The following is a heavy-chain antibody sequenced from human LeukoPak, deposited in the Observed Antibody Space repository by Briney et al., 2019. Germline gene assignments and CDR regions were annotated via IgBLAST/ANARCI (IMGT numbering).Heavy chain of an antibody. J-gene: IGHJ4*02. V-gene: IGHV3-23*01. Sequence: GGSLRLSCAASGFTFNYYAMSWVRQAPGKGLEWVSGISDNERSTYYRDSVKGRFTISRDNTKNTVYLQLNNLRADDTAVYFCARHASFIPYWGQGTLVIVSS. D-gene: IGHD2-2*01. CDR1: GFTFNYYA. CDR2: ISDNERST. CDR3: ARHASFIPY.